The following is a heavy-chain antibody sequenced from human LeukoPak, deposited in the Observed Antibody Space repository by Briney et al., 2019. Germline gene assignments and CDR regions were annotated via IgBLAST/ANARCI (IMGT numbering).Heavy chain of an antibody. J-gene: IGHJ6*02. CDR1: GGTFSSYA. D-gene: IGHD3-22*01. CDR3: ARGNYYPQNPGMDV. V-gene: IGHV1-69*04. CDR2: IIPIFGIA. Sequence: SVKVSCKTSGGTFSSYAISWVRQARGQGLEWMGRIIPIFGIANYAQKFQGRVTITADKSTSTAYMELSSLRSEDTAVYYCARGNYYPQNPGMDVWGQGTTVTVSS.